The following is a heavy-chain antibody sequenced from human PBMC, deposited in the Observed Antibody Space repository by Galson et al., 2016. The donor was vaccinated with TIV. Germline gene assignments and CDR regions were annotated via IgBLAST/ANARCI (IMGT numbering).Heavy chain of an antibody. CDR1: GFTFDDYG. J-gene: IGHJ4*02. D-gene: IGHD6-19*01. Sequence: SLRLSCAASGFTFDDYGMSWVRQAPGKGLEWVSGINWNGGSTGYADSVKGRFTISRDNAKNSLYLQMNSLRAEDTALYYCARGYSDAWSKNFFDCWGQGTLVTVSS. CDR2: INWNGGST. V-gene: IGHV3-20*04. CDR3: ARGYSDAWSKNFFDC.